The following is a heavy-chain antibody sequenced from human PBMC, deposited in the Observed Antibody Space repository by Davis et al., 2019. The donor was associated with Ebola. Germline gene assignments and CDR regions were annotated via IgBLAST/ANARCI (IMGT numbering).Heavy chain of an antibody. Sequence: GESLKLSCAASGFTFSDSAMHWVRQASGKGLEWVGRIRSKANSYATAYAASVKGRFTISRDDSKNTAYLQMTSLKTEDTAVYYCTVTTTHDDYWGQGTLVTVSS. CDR3: TVTTTHDDY. CDR1: GFTFSDSA. V-gene: IGHV3-73*01. D-gene: IGHD4-11*01. CDR2: IRSKANSYAT. J-gene: IGHJ4*02.